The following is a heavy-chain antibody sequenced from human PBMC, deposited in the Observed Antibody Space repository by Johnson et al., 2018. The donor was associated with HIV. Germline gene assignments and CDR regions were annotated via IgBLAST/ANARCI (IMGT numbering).Heavy chain of an antibody. D-gene: IGHD7-27*01. V-gene: IGHV3-9*01. CDR2: ISWNRGSI. Sequence: VQLVESGGGLVQPGRSLRLSCAASGFTFDDYAMHWVRQAPGKGLEWVSGISWNRGSIGYADSVKGRFTISRDNSKNTLYLQMNSLRAEDTAVYYCARDLTNWGVGDAFDIWGQGTMVTVSS. CDR1: GFTFDDYA. J-gene: IGHJ3*02. CDR3: ARDLTNWGVGDAFDI.